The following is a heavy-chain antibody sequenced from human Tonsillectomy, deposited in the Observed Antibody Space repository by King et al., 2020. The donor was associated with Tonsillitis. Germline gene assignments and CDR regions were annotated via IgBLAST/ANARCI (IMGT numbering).Heavy chain of an antibody. D-gene: IGHD2-15*01. J-gene: IGHJ4*02. Sequence: VQLVESGGVVVQPGGSLRLSCAASGFTFDHYTMHWVRQAPGKGLEWVSLITSDGGYTYYADSVKGRFTISRDNSKNSLHLQMNSPRTEDTALYYCATERMKFFDYWGQGTLVTVSS. CDR2: ITSDGGYT. CDR3: ATERMKFFDY. CDR1: GFTFDHYT. V-gene: IGHV3-43*01.